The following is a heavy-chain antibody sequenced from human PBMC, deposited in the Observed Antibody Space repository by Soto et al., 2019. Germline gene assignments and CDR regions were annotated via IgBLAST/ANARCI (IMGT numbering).Heavy chain of an antibody. V-gene: IGHV4-39*01. CDR3: ARRGLGELLYSFQH. D-gene: IGHD3-10*01. Sequence: PSETLSLTCTVSGGSISSSSYYWGWIRQPPGKGLEWIGSIYYSGSTYYNPSLKSRVTISVDTSKNQFSLKLSSVTAADTAVYYCARRGLGELLYSFQHWGQGTLVTVSS. CDR1: GGSISSSSYY. J-gene: IGHJ1*01. CDR2: IYYSGST.